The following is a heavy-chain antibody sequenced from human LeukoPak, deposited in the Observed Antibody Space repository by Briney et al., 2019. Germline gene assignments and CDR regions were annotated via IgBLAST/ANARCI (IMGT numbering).Heavy chain of an antibody. J-gene: IGHJ6*03. D-gene: IGHD1-26*01. Sequence: GGSLRLSCAASGFTFSSYTMKWVRQAPGKGLEWVSSISSSSSYIYYADSVKGRFTISRDNAKNSLYLQMNSLRAEDTAVYFCARATWDPNYYYYMDVWGKGTTVTISS. CDR2: ISSSSSYI. V-gene: IGHV3-21*01. CDR1: GFTFSSYT. CDR3: ARATWDPNYYYYMDV.